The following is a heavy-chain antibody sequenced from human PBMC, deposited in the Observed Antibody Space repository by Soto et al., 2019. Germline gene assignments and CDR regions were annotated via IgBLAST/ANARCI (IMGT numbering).Heavy chain of an antibody. CDR3: ARMYGGHLDF. CDR1: GASIRSGDFY. CDR2: IYSTGST. V-gene: IGHV4-30-4*01. Sequence: QVQLHESGPGLVKPSQTLSLTCTVSGASIRSGDFYWAWIRQPPGKGLESIGHIYSTGSTYYHPSLKRRVLISLDRPSNQFSLRLTSVTAADTAIYYCARMYGGHLDFWGQGVLVTVSS. D-gene: IGHD5-12*01. J-gene: IGHJ4*02.